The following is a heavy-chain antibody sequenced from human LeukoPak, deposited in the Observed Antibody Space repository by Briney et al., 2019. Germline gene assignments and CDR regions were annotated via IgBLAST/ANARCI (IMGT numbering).Heavy chain of an antibody. CDR3: ARDRLYYDSSGCFDY. Sequence: HSGRSLRLSCAASGFTFSSYAMHWVRQAPGKGREGVAVISYDGRNKYYADAVKGRFTISRENSKNTLLLQMNSLRAEDTAVYYCARDRLYYDSSGCFDYWGQGTLVTVSS. CDR1: GFTFSSYA. J-gene: IGHJ4*02. V-gene: IGHV3-30*04. CDR2: ISYDGRNK. D-gene: IGHD3-22*01.